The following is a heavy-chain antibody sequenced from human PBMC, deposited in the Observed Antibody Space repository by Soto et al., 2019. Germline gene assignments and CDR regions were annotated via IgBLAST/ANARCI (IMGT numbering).Heavy chain of an antibody. CDR1: GYFIGAGGYY. Sequence: SETLSLTCFVSGYFIGAGGYYWSWIRHHPGKGLEWIGSFYSSGSIIYNPSLRSRVSISGDMSTNQFSMSLTSATAADTARYYCARMYSSGSGWFHPWGQGTLVTVSS. J-gene: IGHJ5*02. CDR2: FYSSGSI. CDR3: ARMYSSGSGWFHP. D-gene: IGHD6-19*01. V-gene: IGHV4-31*02.